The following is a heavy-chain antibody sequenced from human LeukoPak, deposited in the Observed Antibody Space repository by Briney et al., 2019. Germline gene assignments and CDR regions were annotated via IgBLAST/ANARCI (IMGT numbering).Heavy chain of an antibody. V-gene: IGHV3-15*01. D-gene: IGHD1-7*01. CDR2: IKSKTAGGTI. CDR3: TTDEDWNYARKDV. Sequence: GGSLRLSCAASGFTFSNAWMTWVRQAPGKGLEWVGRIKSKTAGGTIDYAAPVKGRFTISRDDSKSTLYLQMNSLKIEDTAVYYCTTDEDWNYARKDVWGQGATVIVSS. J-gene: IGHJ6*02. CDR1: GFTFSNAW.